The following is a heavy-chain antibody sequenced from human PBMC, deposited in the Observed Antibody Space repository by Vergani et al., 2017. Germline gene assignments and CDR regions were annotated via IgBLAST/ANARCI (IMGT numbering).Heavy chain of an antibody. V-gene: IGHV1-69*02. CDR2: IIPILGIA. Sequence: QVQLVQSGAEVKKPGSSVKVSCKASGGTFSSYTISWVRQAPGQGLEWMGRIIPILGIANYAQKFQGRVTITADKSTSTAYMGLSSLRSEDTAVYYCASSTRSYGSGTLNFDYWGQGTLVTVSS. J-gene: IGHJ4*02. CDR1: GGTFSSYT. D-gene: IGHD3-10*01. CDR3: ASSTRSYGSGTLNFDY.